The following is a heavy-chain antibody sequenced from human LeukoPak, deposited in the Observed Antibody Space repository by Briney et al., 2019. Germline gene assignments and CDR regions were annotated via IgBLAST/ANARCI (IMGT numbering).Heavy chain of an antibody. V-gene: IGHV3-64*01. CDR3: ARIQPEITMIVVVIGQLFDY. Sequence: GGSLRLSCAASGFTFSSYAMHWVRQAPGKGLEYVSTISSNGGSTYYAYSVKARFTLSRDNSKNKLYLQMGSLRAEDMAVYYCARIQPEITMIVVVIGQLFDYWGQGTLVTVSS. CDR2: ISSNGGST. J-gene: IGHJ4*02. D-gene: IGHD3-22*01. CDR1: GFTFSSYA.